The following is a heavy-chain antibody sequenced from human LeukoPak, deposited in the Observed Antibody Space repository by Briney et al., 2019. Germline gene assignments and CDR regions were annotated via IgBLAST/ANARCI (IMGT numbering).Heavy chain of an antibody. D-gene: IGHD3-16*01. CDR1: GGSISSGGYY. CDR2: IYYSGST. CDR3: ARAVMFGGVSGLDY. V-gene: IGHV4-31*03. J-gene: IGHJ4*02. Sequence: SQTLSLTCTVSGGSISSGGYYWSWIRQHPGKGLEWIGNIYYSGSTYYNPSLKSRVTISVDTSKNQFSLKLSSVTAADTAVYYCARAVMFGGVSGLDYWGQGTLVTVSS.